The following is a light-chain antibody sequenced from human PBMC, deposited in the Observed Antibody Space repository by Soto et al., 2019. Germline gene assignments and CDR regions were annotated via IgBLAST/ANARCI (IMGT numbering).Light chain of an antibody. CDR2: AAS. CDR1: QGIRND. CDR3: LQDYNYPLT. V-gene: IGKV1-6*01. Sequence: IQMTQSPSTLSASVGYRFTITCRASQGIRNDLGWYQQKPGKAPKLLIYAASSLQSGVPSRFSGSGSGTDFTLTISSLQPEDFATYYCLQDYNYPLTFGGGTKGDIK. J-gene: IGKJ4*01.